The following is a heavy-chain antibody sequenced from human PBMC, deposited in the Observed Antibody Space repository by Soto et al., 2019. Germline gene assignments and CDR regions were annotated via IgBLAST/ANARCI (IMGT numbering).Heavy chain of an antibody. D-gene: IGHD2-21*01. Sequence: ASVKVSCKASGYTFINYGVSWVRQAPGQGLEWMRWISAYNGDKKYAQNVQGRVTLTTDTSTSTAYMEMRTLRSADPAAYHCPRDAPPIPAVGDVCGQGNTVTSSS. J-gene: IGHJ6*02. CDR2: ISAYNGDK. CDR1: GYTFINYG. CDR3: PRDAPPIPAVGDV. V-gene: IGHV1-18*01.